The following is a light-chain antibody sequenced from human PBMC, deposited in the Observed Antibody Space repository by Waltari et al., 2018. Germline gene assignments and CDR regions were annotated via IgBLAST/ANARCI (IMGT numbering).Light chain of an antibody. CDR3: QQYGSSPMYT. CDR1: QSVSSSY. Sequence: EIVLTQSPGTLYLSPGERATLSCRASQSVSSSYLAWYQQKPGQASRPLIYGASSRATGIPDRFSGSGSGTDFTLTISRLEPEDFAVYYCQQYGSSPMYTFGQGTKLEIK. CDR2: GAS. V-gene: IGKV3-20*01. J-gene: IGKJ2*01.